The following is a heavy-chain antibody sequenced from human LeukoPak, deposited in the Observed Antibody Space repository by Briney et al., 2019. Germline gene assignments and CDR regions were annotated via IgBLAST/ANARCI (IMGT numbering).Heavy chain of an antibody. CDR2: ISGGNGNTYYA. CDR3: AKFYDILTGYFDY. CDR1: GFPFSSYA. J-gene: IGHJ4*02. D-gene: IGHD3-9*01. V-gene: IGHV3-23*01. Sequence: GGSLRLSCAASGFPFSSYAMSWVRQSPGKGLEWVSAISGGNGNTYYAYYADSVRGRFTISRDSSKNTQYLQMNSLRAEDTAVYNCAKFYDILTGYFDYWGQGTLVTVSS.